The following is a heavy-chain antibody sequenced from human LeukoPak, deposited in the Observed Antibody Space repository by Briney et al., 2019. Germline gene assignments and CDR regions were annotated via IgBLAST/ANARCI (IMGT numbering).Heavy chain of an antibody. Sequence: SETLSLTCAVYGGSFSGYYWSWIRQPPGKGPEWIGEINHSGSTNYNPSLKSRATISVDTSKNQFSLKLSSVTAADTAVYYCARGVEMAIDYWGQGTLVTVSS. D-gene: IGHD5-24*01. CDR3: ARGVEMAIDY. J-gene: IGHJ4*02. V-gene: IGHV4-34*01. CDR2: INHSGST. CDR1: GGSFSGYY.